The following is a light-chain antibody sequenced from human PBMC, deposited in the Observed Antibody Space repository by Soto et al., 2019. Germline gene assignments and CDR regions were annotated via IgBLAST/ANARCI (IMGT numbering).Light chain of an antibody. V-gene: IGKV1-13*02. Sequence: AIQLTQSPSSLSASVGDRVTITCRASQGISSALAWYQHKSGKPPKSLIYDASSLESGVPSRFSGTGSGTDFTLTISSLQTEDCATYYCQQFNSYPLSFGGGTKVEI. CDR3: QQFNSYPLS. CDR2: DAS. CDR1: QGISSA. J-gene: IGKJ4*01.